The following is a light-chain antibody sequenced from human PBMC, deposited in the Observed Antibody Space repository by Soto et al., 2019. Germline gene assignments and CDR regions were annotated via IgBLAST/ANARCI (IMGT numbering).Light chain of an antibody. CDR2: DAS. CDR1: QSIRSY. CDR3: QQTHTSPLS. V-gene: IGKV1-39*01. Sequence: DIQMTQSPSSLSASVGDRVAILCRASQSIRSYLNWYQQKPGEAPKLLIYDASSLFSGVPSRFSGTRSGTDFTLTISSLQPEDFATYYCQQTHTSPLSFGGGTKVEIK. J-gene: IGKJ4*01.